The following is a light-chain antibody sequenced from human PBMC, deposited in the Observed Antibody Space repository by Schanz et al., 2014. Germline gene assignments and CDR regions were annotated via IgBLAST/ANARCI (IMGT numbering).Light chain of an antibody. V-gene: IGKV3-20*01. Sequence: EIVLTQSPGTLSLSPGERATLSCRASQSVTNNFLAWYQQKPGQAPTLLIYGASSRATGIPDRFSGSGSGTDFTLTISSLEPEDFAVYYCQQYNNWPPYTFGQGTKLEIK. CDR2: GAS. CDR1: QSVTNNF. CDR3: QQYNNWPPYT. J-gene: IGKJ2*01.